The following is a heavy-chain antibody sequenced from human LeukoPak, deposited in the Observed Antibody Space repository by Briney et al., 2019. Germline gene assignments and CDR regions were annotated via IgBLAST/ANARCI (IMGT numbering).Heavy chain of an antibody. J-gene: IGHJ5*02. V-gene: IGHV4-30-4*02. CDR3: ARRGPARGITMIRGRAFDP. CDR2: IYYNGST. Sequence: PSEALSLTCTVSVGSISSGDYYSSWIRQPPGNGLEWLGYIYYNGSTYYNPSLKSLARLSVDTSKNQFSLKLSSVTAAETAVYYCARRGPARGITMIRGRAFDPWGQGTLVTVSS. CDR1: VGSISSGDYY. D-gene: IGHD3-22*01.